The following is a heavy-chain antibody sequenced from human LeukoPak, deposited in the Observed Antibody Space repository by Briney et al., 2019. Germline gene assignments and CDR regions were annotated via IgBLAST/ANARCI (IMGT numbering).Heavy chain of an antibody. Sequence: VASVKVSCKASGYTFTSYGISWVRQAPGQGLESMGWISAYNGNTNYAQKLQGRVTMTTDTSTSTAYMELRSLRSDDTAVYYCARTQLLWFGEALPYYFDYWGRGTLVTVSS. CDR2: ISAYNGNT. CDR1: GYTFTSYG. CDR3: ARTQLLWFGEALPYYFDY. V-gene: IGHV1-18*01. J-gene: IGHJ4*02. D-gene: IGHD3-10*01.